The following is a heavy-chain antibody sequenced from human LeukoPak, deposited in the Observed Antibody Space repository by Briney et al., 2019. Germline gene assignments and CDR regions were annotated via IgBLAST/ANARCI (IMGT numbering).Heavy chain of an antibody. CDR1: GYTFTSYG. CDR2: ISAYNGNT. Sequence: VASVTVSCKASGYTFTSYGISWVRQAPGQGLEWMGWISAYNGNTNYAQKLQGRVTMTTDTSTSTAYMELRSLRSDDTAVYYCARGDYDILTGYSHNWFDPWGQGTLVTVSS. CDR3: ARGDYDILTGYSHNWFDP. D-gene: IGHD3-9*01. V-gene: IGHV1-18*01. J-gene: IGHJ5*02.